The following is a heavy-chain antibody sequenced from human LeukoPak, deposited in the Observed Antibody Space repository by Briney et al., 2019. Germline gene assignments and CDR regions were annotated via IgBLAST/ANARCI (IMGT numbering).Heavy chain of an antibody. Sequence: SQTLSLTCTVSGGSISSGGYCWSWIRQHPGKGLEWIGYIYYSGSTYYNPSIKSRVTISVDTSKNQFSLKLSSVTAADTAVYYCARDHVYYDSSGYSLNAFDIWGQGTMVTVSS. CDR2: IYYSGST. D-gene: IGHD3-22*01. J-gene: IGHJ3*02. CDR3: ARDHVYYDSSGYSLNAFDI. V-gene: IGHV4-31*03. CDR1: GGSISSGGYC.